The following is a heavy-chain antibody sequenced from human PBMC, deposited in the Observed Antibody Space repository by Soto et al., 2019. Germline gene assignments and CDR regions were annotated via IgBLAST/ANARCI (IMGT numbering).Heavy chain of an antibody. CDR2: INAGSGNT. CDR3: AAVPAYGDNTADY. V-gene: IGHV1-3*01. J-gene: IGHJ4*02. CDR1: GYTFTSYA. D-gene: IGHD4-17*01. Sequence: ASVKVSCKASGYTFTSYAMHWVRQAPGQSLEWMGWINAGSGNTNYSQKFQERVTITRDTSTSTAYMELSSLRSEDTAVYYCAAVPAYGDNTADYWGQGTLVTVSS.